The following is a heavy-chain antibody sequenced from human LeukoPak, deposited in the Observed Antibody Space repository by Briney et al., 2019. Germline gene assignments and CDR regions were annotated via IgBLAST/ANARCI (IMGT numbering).Heavy chain of an antibody. Sequence: SETLSLTCTVSGGSISSSSYYWGWIRQPPGKGLEWIGSIYYSGSTYYNPSLKSRVTISVDTSKNQFSLKLSSVTAADTAVYYCARHHSSGWYIYYYFDYWGQGTLVTVSS. D-gene: IGHD6-19*01. CDR1: GGSISSSSYY. CDR2: IYYSGST. CDR3: ARHHSSGWYIYYYFDY. V-gene: IGHV4-39*01. J-gene: IGHJ4*02.